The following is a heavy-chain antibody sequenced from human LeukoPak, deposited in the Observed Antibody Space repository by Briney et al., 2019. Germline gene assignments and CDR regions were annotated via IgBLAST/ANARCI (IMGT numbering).Heavy chain of an antibody. CDR3: ALTYSGYAFDY. V-gene: IGHV4-34*01. Sequence: PETLSLTCAVYGGSFSGYYWSWIRQPPGKGLEWIGEINHSGSTNYNPSLKSRVTISVGTSKNQFSLKLSSVTAADTAVYYCALTYSGYAFDYWGQGTLVTVSS. D-gene: IGHD5-12*01. CDR2: INHSGST. CDR1: GGSFSGYY. J-gene: IGHJ4*02.